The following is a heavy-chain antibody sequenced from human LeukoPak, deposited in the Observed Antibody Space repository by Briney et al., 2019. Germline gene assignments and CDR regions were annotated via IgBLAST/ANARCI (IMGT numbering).Heavy chain of an antibody. CDR2: IYTSGST. D-gene: IGHD3-22*01. CDR3: ASEAYYYDSSGYYKY. J-gene: IGHJ4*02. CDR1: GNSISSGDNY. V-gene: IGHV4-61*02. Sequence: SETLSLTCTVSGNSISSGDNYWSWIRQPAGKGLEWIGRIYTSGSTNYNPSLKSRVTISGDTSKNQFSLKLSSVTAADTAVYYCASEAYYYDSSGYYKYWGQGTLVTVSS.